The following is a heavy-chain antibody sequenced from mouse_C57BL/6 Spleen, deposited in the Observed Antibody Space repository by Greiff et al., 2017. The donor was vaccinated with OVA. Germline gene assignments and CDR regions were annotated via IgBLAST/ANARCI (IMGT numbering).Heavy chain of an antibody. V-gene: IGHV1-18*01. CDR2: INPNNGGT. Sequence: EVQLQQSGPELVKPGASVKIPCKASGYTFTDYNMDWVKQSHGKSLEWIGDINPNNGGTIYNQKFKGKATLTVDKSSSTAYMELRSLTSEDTAVYYCARECGLHGGFAYWGQGTLVTVSA. D-gene: IGHD2-2*01. J-gene: IGHJ3*01. CDR3: ARECGLHGGFAY. CDR1: GYTFTDYN.